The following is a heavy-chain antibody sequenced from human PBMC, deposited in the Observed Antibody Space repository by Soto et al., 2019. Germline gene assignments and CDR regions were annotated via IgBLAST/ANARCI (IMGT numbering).Heavy chain of an antibody. CDR2: ISAYNGNK. CDR3: ARDRMVGATGTTYYYYYGMDV. J-gene: IGHJ6*02. V-gene: IGHV1-18*01. D-gene: IGHD1-26*01. CDR1: GYTFTSYG. Sequence: ASVKVSCKASGYTFTSYGISWVRQAPGQGPEWMGWISAYNGNKTYTQKLQDRVTMTTDTSTNTAYMELRSLRSDDTAVYYCARDRMVGATGTTYYYYYGMDVWGQGTTVTVSS.